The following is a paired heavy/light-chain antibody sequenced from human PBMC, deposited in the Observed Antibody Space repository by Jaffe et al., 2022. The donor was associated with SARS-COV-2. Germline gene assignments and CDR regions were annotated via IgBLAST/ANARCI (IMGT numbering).Heavy chain of an antibody. D-gene: IGHD6-13*01. CDR2: IYYSGST. CDR1: GGSISSSSYY. V-gene: IGHV4-39*01. CDR3: ATQIRSSSWYWGYYYYGMDV. Sequence: QLQLQESGPGLVKPSETLSLTCTVSGGSISSSSYYWGWIRQPPGKGLEWIGSIYYSGSTYYNPSLKSRVTISVDTSKNQFSLKLSSVTAADTAVYYCATQIRSSSWYWGYYYYGMDVWGQGTTVTVSS. J-gene: IGHJ6*02.
Light chain of an antibody. Sequence: DIQMTQSPSSLSASVGDRVTITCQASQDISNYLNWYQQKPGKAPKLLIYDASNLETGVPSRFSGSGSGTDFTFTISSLQPEDIATYYCQQYDNLFTFGPGTKVDIK. CDR1: QDISNY. V-gene: IGKV1-33*01. J-gene: IGKJ3*01. CDR3: QQYDNLFT. CDR2: DAS.